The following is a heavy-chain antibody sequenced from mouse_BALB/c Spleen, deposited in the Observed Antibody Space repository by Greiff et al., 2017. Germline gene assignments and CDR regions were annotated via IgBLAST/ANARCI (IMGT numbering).Heavy chain of an antibody. J-gene: IGHJ3*01. CDR3: ARPEDYRFAY. Sequence: EVKLVESGGGLVQPGGSLNLSCAASGFDFSRYWMSWVRQAPGKGLEWIGEINPDSSTINYTPSLKDKFIISRDNAKNTLYLQMSKVRSEDTALYYCARPEDYRFAYWGQGTLVTVSA. V-gene: IGHV4-1*02. CDR1: GFDFSRYW. D-gene: IGHD2-13*01. CDR2: INPDSSTI.